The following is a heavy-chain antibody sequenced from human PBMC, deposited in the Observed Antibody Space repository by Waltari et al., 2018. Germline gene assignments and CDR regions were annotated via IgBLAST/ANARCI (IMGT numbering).Heavy chain of an antibody. J-gene: IGHJ4*02. Sequence: QLQLQESGPGLVKPSETLSLTYSVSGDSISSTSYYWGWIRQSPGKGLEWIGSFIYNANTYYSPSLKTRVTISVDTSKNHFSLQLRSVTAADTAMYYCARPGRIGGGSLMGLDYWGQGTLVTVSS. CDR3: ARPGRIGGGSLMGLDY. CDR1: GDSISSTSYY. CDR2: FIYNANT. V-gene: IGHV4-39*02. D-gene: IGHD2-15*01.